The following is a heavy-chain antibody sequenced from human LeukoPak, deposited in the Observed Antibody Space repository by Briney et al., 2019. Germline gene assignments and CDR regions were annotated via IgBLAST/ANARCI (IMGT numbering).Heavy chain of an antibody. V-gene: IGHV3-48*03. CDR1: GFSFSSYE. CDR2: IGSTTNSI. D-gene: IGHD5-12*01. J-gene: IGHJ6*03. Sequence: GGSLRLSCAASGFSFSSYEMNWVRQAPGKGLGWVSYIGSTTNSIYYADSVKGRFTISRDNAKKSLHLQMNSLRAEDTAVYYCARDEYSGLYYYMDVWGKGTTVTVSS. CDR3: ARDEYSGLYYYMDV.